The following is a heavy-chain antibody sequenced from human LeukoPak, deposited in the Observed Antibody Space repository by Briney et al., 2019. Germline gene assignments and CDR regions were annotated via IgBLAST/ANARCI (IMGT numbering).Heavy chain of an antibody. Sequence: GGSLRLSCAASGFTFSRYWMHWVRQAPRKGLLWVSRINSDGSSTYYADSVKGRFTTSRDNAKNALHLQMNSLTAEDTAVYYCVLDLFSSFAFDIWGQGTMVTVSS. CDR2: INSDGSST. D-gene: IGHD3/OR15-3a*01. CDR1: GFTFSRYW. V-gene: IGHV3-74*01. CDR3: VLDLFSSFAFDI. J-gene: IGHJ3*02.